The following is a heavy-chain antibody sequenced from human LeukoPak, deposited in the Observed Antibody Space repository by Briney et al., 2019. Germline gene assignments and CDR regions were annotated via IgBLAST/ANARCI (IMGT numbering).Heavy chain of an antibody. J-gene: IGHJ4*02. CDR3: AGANSGYNYGHTLNG. CDR1: GYTFTGYY. Sequence: ASVKVSCKASGYTFTGYYMHWVRQAPGQGLEWMGWINPNSGGTNYAQKFQGRVTMTRDTSISTAYMELSRLRSDDTAVYYCAGANSGYNYGHTLNGWGQGTLVTVSS. CDR2: INPNSGGT. V-gene: IGHV1-2*02. D-gene: IGHD5-18*01.